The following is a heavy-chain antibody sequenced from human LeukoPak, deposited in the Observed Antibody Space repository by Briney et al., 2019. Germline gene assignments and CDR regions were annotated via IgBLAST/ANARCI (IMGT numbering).Heavy chain of an antibody. V-gene: IGHV1-18*04. D-gene: IGHD2-21*01. J-gene: IGHJ4*02. CDR2: ISAYNGNT. CDR1: GYTFTSYG. Sequence: ASVKVSCKASGYTFTSYGISWVRQAPGQGLEWMGWISAYNGNTNYAQKLQGRVTMTIDTPTSTAYMELRSLRSDDTAVYYCARRLVGGGVDYWGQGTLVTVSS. CDR3: ARRLVGGGVDY.